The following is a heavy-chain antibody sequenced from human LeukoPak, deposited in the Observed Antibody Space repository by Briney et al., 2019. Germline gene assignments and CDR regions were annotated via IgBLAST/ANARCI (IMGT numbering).Heavy chain of an antibody. CDR1: GFTFSNYW. Sequence: AGSLRLSCAASGFTFSNYWMTWVRQAPGKGLEWEADINQDGSEEHYMDSVKARFTISRDNAKNSLSLQMNSLRAEDTAVYYCVRDGGVSGYDLLDYWGQGTLVTVSS. D-gene: IGHD5-12*01. CDR2: INQDGSEE. V-gene: IGHV3-7*01. CDR3: VRDGGVSGYDLLDY. J-gene: IGHJ4*02.